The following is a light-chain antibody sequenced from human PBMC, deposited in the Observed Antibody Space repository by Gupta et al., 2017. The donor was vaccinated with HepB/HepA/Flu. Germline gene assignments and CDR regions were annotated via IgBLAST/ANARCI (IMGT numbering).Light chain of an antibody. Sequence: DVVLTQSPLSLHVALGQPASISCRSSQSLVHSSGSTYLNWFHQRPGQSPRRLFYKVSNRDSGVPDRFSCSGSGSDFTLKISRVEAEDVGIYYCMQGTHWPYTFGQGTKLEIK. CDR3: MQGTHWPYT. CDR2: KVS. J-gene: IGKJ2*01. V-gene: IGKV2-30*02. CDR1: QSLVHSSGSTY.